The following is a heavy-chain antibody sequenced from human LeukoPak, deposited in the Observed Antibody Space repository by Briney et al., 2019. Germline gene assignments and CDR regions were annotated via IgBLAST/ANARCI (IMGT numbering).Heavy chain of an antibody. D-gene: IGHD3-10*01. J-gene: IGHJ4*02. CDR2: ISAYNCNT. CDR1: VYTFTSYG. V-gene: IGHV1-18*04. CDR3: ARGLTAFGELSAPFDY. Sequence: ASVKVSCKASVYTFTSYGISWVRQAPGQGLEWMGWISAYNCNTNYAQKLQGRVTMTTDTSTSTAYMELRSLRSDDTAVYYCARGLTAFGELSAPFDYWGQGTLVTVSS.